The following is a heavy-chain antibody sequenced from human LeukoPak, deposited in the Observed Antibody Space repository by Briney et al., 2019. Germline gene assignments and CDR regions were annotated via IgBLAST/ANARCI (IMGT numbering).Heavy chain of an antibody. V-gene: IGHV3-7*01. Sequence: GGSLRLSCAASGFTFSSYWMSWVRQAPGKGLEWVANIKQDGSEKYYVDSVKGRFTISRDNAKNSLYLQMNSLRAEDTAVYCCARLREIPVFGVVTKSTSYFDYWGQGTLVTVSP. CDR1: GFTFSSYW. J-gene: IGHJ4*02. CDR3: ARLREIPVFGVVTKSTSYFDY. D-gene: IGHD3-3*01. CDR2: IKQDGSEK.